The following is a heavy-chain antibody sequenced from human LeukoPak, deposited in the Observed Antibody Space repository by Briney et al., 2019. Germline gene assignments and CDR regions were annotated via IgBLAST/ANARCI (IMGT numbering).Heavy chain of an antibody. CDR1: GFTFSVAA. CDR2: IGASGEST. Sequence: LGGSLRLSCPASGFTFSVAAMTWVRQAPGKGLEWVSLIGASGESTYYADSVKGRFTISRDNSKNTLSLQMNSLRVEDTAMYFCAKDIQLSTWGLGTMVTVSS. CDR3: AKDIQLST. V-gene: IGHV3-23*01. D-gene: IGHD5-24*01. J-gene: IGHJ3*01.